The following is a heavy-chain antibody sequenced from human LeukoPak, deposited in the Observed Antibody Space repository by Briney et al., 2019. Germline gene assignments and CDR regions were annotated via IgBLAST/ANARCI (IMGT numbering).Heavy chain of an antibody. Sequence: GGSLRLSCAASGFTFSSYAMSWVRQAPGKGLEWVSAISGSGGSTYYADSVKGRFTISRDNAKNSLYLQMNSLRAEDTAVYYCAGGYATIFGEPWGQGTPVTVSS. CDR2: ISGSGGST. CDR1: GFTFSSYA. J-gene: IGHJ5*02. CDR3: AGGYATIFGEP. V-gene: IGHV3-23*01. D-gene: IGHD3-3*01.